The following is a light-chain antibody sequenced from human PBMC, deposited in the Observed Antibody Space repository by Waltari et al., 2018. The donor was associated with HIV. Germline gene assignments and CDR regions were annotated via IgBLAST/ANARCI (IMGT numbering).Light chain of an antibody. Sequence: SYVLTQSPSVSVAPGQTARITCGGNNIGSKSVHWYQEKPGQAPVLVVYDDSDRPSGIPERFSGSNSGSKATLTISRVEDGDEADYYCQVWDSSSDHVVFGGGTKLTVL. V-gene: IGLV3-21*02. CDR2: DDS. CDR3: QVWDSSSDHVV. J-gene: IGLJ2*01. CDR1: NIGSKS.